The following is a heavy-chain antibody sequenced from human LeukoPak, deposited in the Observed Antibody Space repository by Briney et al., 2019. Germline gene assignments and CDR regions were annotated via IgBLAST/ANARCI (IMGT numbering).Heavy chain of an antibody. CDR2: ISAYNGNT. CDR3: ARVLGITMVRGVIGHGLIDY. J-gene: IGHJ4*02. D-gene: IGHD3-10*01. V-gene: IGHV1-18*04. Sequence: ASVKVSCKASGYTFTSYGISWVRQGPGQGHEWMGWISAYNGNTNYAQKLQGRVTMTTDTSTSTAYMELRSLRSDDTAVYYCARVLGITMVRGVIGHGLIDYWGQGTLVTVSS. CDR1: GYTFTSYG.